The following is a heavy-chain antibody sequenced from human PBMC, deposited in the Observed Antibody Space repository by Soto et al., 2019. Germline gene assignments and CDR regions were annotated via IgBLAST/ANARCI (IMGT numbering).Heavy chain of an antibody. CDR2: IIPIFGTA. CDR1: GGTFSSYA. D-gene: IGHD6-19*01. J-gene: IGHJ6*02. V-gene: IGHV1-69*13. Sequence: SVKVSCKASGGTFSSYAISWVRQAPGQGLEWMGGIIPIFGTANYAQKFQGRVTITADESTSTAYMELSSLRSEDTAVYYCARIPRIAVAGYYYYGMDVWGQGTTVTVSS. CDR3: ARIPRIAVAGYYYYGMDV.